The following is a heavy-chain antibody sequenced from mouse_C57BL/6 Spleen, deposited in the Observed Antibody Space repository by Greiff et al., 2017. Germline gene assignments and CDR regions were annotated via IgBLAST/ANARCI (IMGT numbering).Heavy chain of an antibody. J-gene: IGHJ3*01. D-gene: IGHD1-1*01. CDR2: IYPRSGNT. CDR3: ARSGDDGSSPFAY. V-gene: IGHV1-81*01. Sequence: QVQLQQPGAELARPGASVKLSCKASGYTFTSYGISWVKQRTGQGLEWIGEIYPRSGNTYYNEKFKGKATLTADKSSSTAYMELRSLTSEDSAVYFCARSGDDGSSPFAYWGQGTLVTVSA. CDR1: GYTFTSYG.